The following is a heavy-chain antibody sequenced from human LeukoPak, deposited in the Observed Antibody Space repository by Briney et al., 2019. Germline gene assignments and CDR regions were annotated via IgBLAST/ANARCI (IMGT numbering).Heavy chain of an antibody. CDR2: ISGGTSTI. Sequence: GGSLRLSCVASGFTFSSYAMSWVRQAPGKGLEWVSYISGGTSTIFYADSVKGRFTISRDNAQRSLYLQMNSLRDEDTAVYYCARDGRGYYDSSAYSLDYWGQGTLVTVSS. D-gene: IGHD3-22*01. CDR1: GFTFSSYA. J-gene: IGHJ4*02. V-gene: IGHV3-48*02. CDR3: ARDGRGYYDSSAYSLDY.